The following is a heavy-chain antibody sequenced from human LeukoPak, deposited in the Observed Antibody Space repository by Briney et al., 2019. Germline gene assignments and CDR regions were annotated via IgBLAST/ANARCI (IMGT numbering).Heavy chain of an antibody. V-gene: IGHV3-21*01. D-gene: IGHD3-16*01. Sequence: GGSLRLSCAASGFTFSSYWMHWVRQAPGKGLEWVSSISTSSSYIYYADSVKGRFTISRDNAKNSLYLQMNSLRAEDTAVYYCAKDDDWGRFNHWGQGTLVTVSS. CDR3: AKDDDWGRFNH. CDR2: ISTSSSYI. CDR1: GFTFSSYW. J-gene: IGHJ1*01.